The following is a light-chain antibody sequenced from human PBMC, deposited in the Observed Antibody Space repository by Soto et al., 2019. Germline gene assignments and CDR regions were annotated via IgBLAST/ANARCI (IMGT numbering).Light chain of an antibody. V-gene: IGLV2-23*01. Sequence: QSALAQPASVSASPGQSITIPCTGTSSDVGSYNLVSWFQQHPGKVPKLLIYEGTKRPSGLSDRFSGSKSGTTASLTISGLQAEDEAHYYCYTYAGENLYVFGTGTKVTVL. CDR2: EGT. J-gene: IGLJ1*01. CDR3: YTYAGENLYV. CDR1: SSDVGSYNL.